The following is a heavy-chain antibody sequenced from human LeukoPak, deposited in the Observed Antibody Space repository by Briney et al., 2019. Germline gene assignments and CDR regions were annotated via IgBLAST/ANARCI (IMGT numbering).Heavy chain of an antibody. CDR3: ASRPGYSYAFDQ. J-gene: IGHJ4*02. CDR1: EFSISDYY. V-gene: IGHV3-11*01. D-gene: IGHD5-18*01. Sequence: KSGGSLRLSCEGAEFSISDYYMNWLRQAPGKGLEWVSSISSSGNNKLYADSVRGRFTVSRDNANNSMHLEMSSLRADDTAVYYCASRPGYSYAFDQWGQGTLVTVSS. CDR2: ISSSGNNK.